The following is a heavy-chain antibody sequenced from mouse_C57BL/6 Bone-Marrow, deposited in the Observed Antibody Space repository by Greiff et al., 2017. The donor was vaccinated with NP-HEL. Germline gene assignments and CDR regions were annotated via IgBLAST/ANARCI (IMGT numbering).Heavy chain of an antibody. V-gene: IGHV14-4*01. CDR2: IDPENGDT. CDR3: TTWLLYAMDY. D-gene: IGHD2-3*01. Sequence: EVKLMASGAELVRPGASVKLSCTASGFNIKDDYMHWVKQRPEQGLEWIGWIDPENGDTEYASKFQGKATITADTSSTTAYLQLSSLTSEDTAVDYCTTWLLYAMDYWGQGTSVTVSS. J-gene: IGHJ4*01. CDR1: GFNIKDDY.